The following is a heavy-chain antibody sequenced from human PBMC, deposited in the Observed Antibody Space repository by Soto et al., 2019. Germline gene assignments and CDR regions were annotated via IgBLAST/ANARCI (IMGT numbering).Heavy chain of an antibody. CDR3: ARGGLRGVKFFFAS. D-gene: IGHD2-15*01. CDR2: VYRSGNT. V-gene: IGHV4-59*01. J-gene: IGHJ4*02. Sequence: QVQLQESGPGLVKPSETLSLTCTVSGGSIDNYYWTWIRQSPGKGPEWIGYVYRSGNTNYNPSLRRRVTISADTSKNQFSRKLNSVTAADTAVYYCARGGLRGVKFFFASWGQGLLVPVSS. CDR1: GGSIDNYY.